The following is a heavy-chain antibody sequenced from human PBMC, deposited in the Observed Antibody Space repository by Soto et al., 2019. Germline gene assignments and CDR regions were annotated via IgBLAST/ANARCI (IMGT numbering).Heavy chain of an antibody. J-gene: IGHJ6*02. CDR3: ARYDSSGYYWPYYYYGMDV. CDR2: ISSSSSYI. Sequence: EVQLVESGGGLVKPGGSLRLSCAASGFTFSTYSMNWVRQAPGKGLEWVSSISSSSSYIYYADPVKGRFTISRDNAKNSLYLQTNSLRAEDTAVYYCARYDSSGYYWPYYYYGMDVWGQGTTVTVSS. D-gene: IGHD3-22*01. V-gene: IGHV3-21*01. CDR1: GFTFSTYS.